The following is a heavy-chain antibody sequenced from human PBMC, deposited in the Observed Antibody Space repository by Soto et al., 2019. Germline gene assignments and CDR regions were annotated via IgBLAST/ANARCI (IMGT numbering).Heavy chain of an antibody. CDR3: ARTFYYDIGSMDV. Sequence: QVQLQESGPGLVKPSQTLSLTCTVSGGSISSGGYYWSWIRRFPGKGLEYIGYIYYTGTTSYNPSLKSRLTMSVYTSKNQFSLNLISVTAADTAVYYCARTFYYDIGSMDVWGQGTTVTVSS. V-gene: IGHV4-31*02. CDR2: IYYTGTT. D-gene: IGHD3-22*01. CDR1: GGSISSGGYY. J-gene: IGHJ6*02.